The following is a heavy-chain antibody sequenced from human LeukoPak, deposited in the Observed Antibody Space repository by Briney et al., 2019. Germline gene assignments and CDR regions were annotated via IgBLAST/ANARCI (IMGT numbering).Heavy chain of an antibody. Sequence: GSLRLSCAASGFTFSSYAMSWIRQPPGKELEWIGEINHSGSTNYNPSLKSRVTIPVDTSKNQFSLKLSSVTAADTAVYYCARLTWRRLPWFDPWGQGTLVTVSS. CDR3: ARLTWRRLPWFDP. CDR1: GFTFSSYA. D-gene: IGHD5-12*01. V-gene: IGHV4-34*01. CDR2: INHSGST. J-gene: IGHJ5*02.